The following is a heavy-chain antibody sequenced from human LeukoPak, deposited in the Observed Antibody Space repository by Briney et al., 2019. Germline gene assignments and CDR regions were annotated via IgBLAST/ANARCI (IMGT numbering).Heavy chain of an antibody. J-gene: IGHJ3*02. V-gene: IGHV4-59*08. CDR2: IYYTGST. Sequence: SETLSLTCTVSGVSITRYYWSWVRQPPGRGLEWIGYIYYTGSTNYNPSLKSRVTISVDTSKSQFYLKLSSVTAADPAVYYCARPQHDALDIWGQGTMVTVSS. CDR3: ARPQHDALDI. D-gene: IGHD1-1*01. CDR1: GVSITRYY.